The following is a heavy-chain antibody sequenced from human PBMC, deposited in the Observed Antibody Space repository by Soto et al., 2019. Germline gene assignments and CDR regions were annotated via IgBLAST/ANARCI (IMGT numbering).Heavy chain of an antibody. Sequence: SETLSLTCTVSAGSITTSYWSWIRQPLGEALEWIGYISYRGSTNYNPSLKSRLTISIDTSKSQISLKLTSMTTADTAVYYCASSGIVGREVNTWFDPWGQGTLVTVSS. CDR2: ISYRGST. D-gene: IGHD3-22*01. V-gene: IGHV4-59*01. CDR3: ASSGIVGREVNTWFDP. J-gene: IGHJ5*02. CDR1: AGSITTSY.